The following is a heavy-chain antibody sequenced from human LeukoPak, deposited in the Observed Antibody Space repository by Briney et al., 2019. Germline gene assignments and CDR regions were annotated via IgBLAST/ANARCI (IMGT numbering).Heavy chain of an antibody. CDR2: ISAYNGNT. D-gene: IGHD6-19*01. J-gene: IGHJ4*02. Sequence: ASVKVSCKASGYTFTSYGISWVRQAPGQGLEWMGWISAYNGNTNYAQNLQGRVTMTTDTSTNTAYMELRSLRSDDTAVYYCATPYSSGFHLDYWGQGTLVTVSS. V-gene: IGHV1-18*01. CDR1: GYTFTSYG. CDR3: ATPYSSGFHLDY.